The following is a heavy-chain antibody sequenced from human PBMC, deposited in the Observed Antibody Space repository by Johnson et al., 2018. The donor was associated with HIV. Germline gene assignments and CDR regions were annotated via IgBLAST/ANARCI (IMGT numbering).Heavy chain of an antibody. D-gene: IGHD3-9*01. J-gene: IGHJ3*02. CDR1: PFTFSSYA. V-gene: IGHV3-23*04. CDR2: ISFSGG. CDR3: ARGWLFLDAFDI. Sequence: VQLVETGGGLIQPGGSLRLSCGAPPFTFSSYAMRWVRQAPVKGLDWVSVISFSGGKGRFTISRDNSKNTLYLQVNSLRAEDTAVYYCARGWLFLDAFDIWGQGTMVTVSS.